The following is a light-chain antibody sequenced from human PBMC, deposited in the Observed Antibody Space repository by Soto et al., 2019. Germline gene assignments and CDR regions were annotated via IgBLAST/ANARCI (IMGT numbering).Light chain of an antibody. CDR1: QSVSSS. V-gene: IGKV3D-15*01. Sequence: EIVMTQSPVTLSVSPGERATLSCRASQSVSSSVAWXXXXXXXXXXXXIXXASTRATGIPARFSGSESGTEFILTISSLQSEDVAVYYCQQYRNWPVTFGGGTKV. CDR2: XAS. J-gene: IGKJ4*01. CDR3: QQYRNWPVT.